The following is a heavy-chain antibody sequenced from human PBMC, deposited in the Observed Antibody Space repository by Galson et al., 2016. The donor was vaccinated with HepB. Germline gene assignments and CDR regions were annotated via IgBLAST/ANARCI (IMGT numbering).Heavy chain of an antibody. Sequence: CAISGDSVSSNRAAWNWIRQSPSRGLEWLGRTYYRSRWFNDYAVSLKSRITINPDTSKNHFSLQLTSVTPEDTAVYYCARGGLNYYDIYPFDIWGQGTMVTVSS. CDR2: TYYRSRWFN. V-gene: IGHV6-1*01. D-gene: IGHD3-9*01. J-gene: IGHJ3*02. CDR3: ARGGLNYYDIYPFDI. CDR1: GDSVSSNRAA.